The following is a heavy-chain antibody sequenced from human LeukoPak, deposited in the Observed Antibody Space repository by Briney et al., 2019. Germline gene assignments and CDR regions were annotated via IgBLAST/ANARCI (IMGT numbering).Heavy chain of an antibody. CDR2: ISYSGNT. V-gene: IGHV4-39*07. J-gene: IGHJ4*02. CDR3: ARDYYDSSGYRYDY. D-gene: IGHD3-22*01. Sequence: SETLSLTCTVSGASLTSSSYSWGWTRQPPGKGLEWIGSISYSGNTYYNPSLKSRVTISVDTSKNQFSLKLSSVTAADTAVYYCARDYYDSSGYRYDYWGQGTLVTVSS. CDR1: GASLTSSSYS.